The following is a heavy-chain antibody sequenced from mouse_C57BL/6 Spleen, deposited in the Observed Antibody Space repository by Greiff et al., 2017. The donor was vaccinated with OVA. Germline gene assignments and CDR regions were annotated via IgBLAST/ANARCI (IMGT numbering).Heavy chain of an antibody. Sequence: EVMLVESGGDLVKPGGSLKLSCAASGFTFSSYGMSWVRQTPDKRLEWVATISSGGSYTYYPDSVKGRFTISRDNAKNTLYLQMSSLKSEDTAMYYCARSSSYMDYWGQGTSVTVSS. D-gene: IGHD1-1*01. CDR2: ISSGGSYT. V-gene: IGHV5-6*01. CDR3: ARSSSYMDY. CDR1: GFTFSSYG. J-gene: IGHJ4*01.